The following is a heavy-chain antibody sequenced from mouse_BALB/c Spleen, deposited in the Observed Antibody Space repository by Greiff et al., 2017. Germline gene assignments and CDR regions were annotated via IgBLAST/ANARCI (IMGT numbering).Heavy chain of an antibody. V-gene: IGHV14-3*02. CDR3: ARSYGNHFAY. CDR2: IDPANGNT. J-gene: IGHJ3*01. CDR1: GFNIKDTY. Sequence: EVKLMESGAELVKPGASVKLSCTASGFNIKDTYMHWVKQRPEQGLEWIGRIDPANGNTKYDPKFQGKATITADTSSNTAYLQLSSLTSEDTAVYYCARSYGNHFAYWGQGTLVTVSA. D-gene: IGHD2-1*01.